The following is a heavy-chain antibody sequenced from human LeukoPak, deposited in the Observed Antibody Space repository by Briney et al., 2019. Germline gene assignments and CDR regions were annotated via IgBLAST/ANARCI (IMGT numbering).Heavy chain of an antibody. Sequence: ASLKVSCKTSGYTFSDFYMHWLRQAPGQGLEWMGWINTNTGNPTYAQGFTGRFVFSLDTSVSTAYLQISSLQAEDTAVYYCARPRGYSGYYYFDYWGQGTLVTVSS. D-gene: IGHD5-12*01. CDR3: ARPRGYSGYYYFDY. CDR1: GYTFSDFY. V-gene: IGHV7-4-1*02. CDR2: INTNTGNP. J-gene: IGHJ4*02.